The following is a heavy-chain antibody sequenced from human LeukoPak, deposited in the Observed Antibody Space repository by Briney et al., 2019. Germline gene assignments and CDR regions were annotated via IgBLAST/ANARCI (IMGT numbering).Heavy chain of an antibody. V-gene: IGHV3-23*01. CDR2: ITGSDDTT. J-gene: IGHJ4*02. CDR1: GFTFNRYA. CDR3: ASRPRTGIGPLDY. D-gene: IGHD2-8*02. Sequence: GASLRLSCAASGFTFNRYAMSRVRQAPVKGLELVSSITGSDDTTYYAASVKGRFTISRDNSKNTLYLHMNSLRADETAVYYCASRPRTGIGPLDYWGQGILVTVSS.